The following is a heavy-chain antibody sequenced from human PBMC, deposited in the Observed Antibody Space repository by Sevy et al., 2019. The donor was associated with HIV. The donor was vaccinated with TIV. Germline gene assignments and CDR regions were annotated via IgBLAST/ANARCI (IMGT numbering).Heavy chain of an antibody. CDR2: ISGSGGST. CDR3: AKSRLLHYYYYMDV. V-gene: IGHV3-23*01. CDR1: GFTFSSYA. J-gene: IGHJ6*03. Sequence: GGSLRLSCAASGFTFSSYAMSWVRQAPGKGLEWVSAISGSGGSTYYAYSVKGRFTISRDNSKNTLYLQMNSLRAEDTAVYYCAKSRLLHYYYYMDVWGKGTTVTVSS.